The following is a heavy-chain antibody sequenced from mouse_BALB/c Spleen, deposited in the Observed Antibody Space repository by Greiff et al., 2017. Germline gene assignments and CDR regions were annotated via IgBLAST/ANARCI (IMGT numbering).Heavy chain of an antibody. J-gene: IGHJ1*01. CDR3: TRDFDV. CDR2: IDPETGGT. CDR1: GYTFTDYE. V-gene: IGHV1-15*01. Sequence: QQSGAELVRPGASVTLSCKASGYTFTDYEMHWVKQTPVHGLEWIGAIDPETGGTAYNQKFKGKATLTADKSSSTAYMELRSLTSEDSAVYYCTRDFDVWGAGTTVTVSS.